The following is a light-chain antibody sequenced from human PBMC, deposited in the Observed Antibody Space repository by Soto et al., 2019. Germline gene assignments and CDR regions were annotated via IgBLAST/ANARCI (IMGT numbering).Light chain of an antibody. CDR2: DVY. CDR3: CSYAGSYSFYV. CDR1: TSDVGGYNY. J-gene: IGLJ1*01. V-gene: IGLV2-11*01. Sequence: QSVLTQPRSVSGSPGQSVTISCTGTTSDVGGYNYVSWYQQHPGKAPKLIIYDVYTRPSGVPDRFSGSKSGNTASLTISGLQAEDEAVYYCCSYAGSYSFYVFGSGTKVTV.